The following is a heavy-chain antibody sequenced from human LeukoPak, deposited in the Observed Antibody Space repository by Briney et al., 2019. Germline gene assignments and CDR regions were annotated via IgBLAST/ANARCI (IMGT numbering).Heavy chain of an antibody. CDR2: ISYSGTT. Sequence: TPSETLSLTCTVSGGSISSNSYYWGWIRQPPGKGPEWIGSISYSGTTYYSPSLKSRVTISVDTSKNQFSLRLSSVTAADTAVYYCARDAAPTPAGAKPAAASEALYYYYMDVWGKGTTVTISS. V-gene: IGHV4-39*07. CDR3: ARDAAPTPAGAKPAAASEALYYYYMDV. J-gene: IGHJ6*03. CDR1: GGSISSNSYY. D-gene: IGHD6-13*01.